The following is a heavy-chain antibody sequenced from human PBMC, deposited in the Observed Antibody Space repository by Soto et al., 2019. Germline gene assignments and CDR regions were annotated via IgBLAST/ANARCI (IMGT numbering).Heavy chain of an antibody. J-gene: IGHJ5*02. D-gene: IGHD6-6*01. CDR3: ARQVFEQLVGLLWFDL. CDR2: IYYSGST. V-gene: IGHV4-39*01. CDR1: GGSISSSSYY. Sequence: SETLSLTCTVSGGSISSSSYYWGWIRQPPGKGLEWIGSIYYSGSTYYNPSLKSRVTISVDTSKNQFSLKLSSVTAADTAVYYCARQVFEQLVGLLWFDLWGQGTLVTLSS.